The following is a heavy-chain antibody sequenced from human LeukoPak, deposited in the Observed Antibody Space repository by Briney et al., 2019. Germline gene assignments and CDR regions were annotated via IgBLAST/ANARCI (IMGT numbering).Heavy chain of an antibody. D-gene: IGHD6-19*01. Sequence: GGSLRLSCAASGFTFSNYAMHWVRQAPGKGLGWVALISYDGSNKYYADSVKGRFTISRDNSKNTLYLQMNSLRAEDTAVYYCAKELEQWLFPDDYWGQGTLVTVSS. J-gene: IGHJ4*02. CDR1: GFTFSNYA. CDR2: ISYDGSNK. V-gene: IGHV3-30*04. CDR3: AKELEQWLFPDDY.